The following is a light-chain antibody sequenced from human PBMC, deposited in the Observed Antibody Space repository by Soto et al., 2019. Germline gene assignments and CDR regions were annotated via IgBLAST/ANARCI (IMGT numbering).Light chain of an antibody. CDR2: GAS. V-gene: IGKV3-15*01. CDR1: QSFSSN. CDR3: QQYDSTPPIT. Sequence: EIVMTQSPATLSVSPGERASLSCRASQSFSSNLAWYQQKRGQAPRLLIYGASTRATGIPDKFSGSGSGTDFTLTINRLEPEDFAVYFCQQYDSTPPITFGQGTRLEIK. J-gene: IGKJ5*01.